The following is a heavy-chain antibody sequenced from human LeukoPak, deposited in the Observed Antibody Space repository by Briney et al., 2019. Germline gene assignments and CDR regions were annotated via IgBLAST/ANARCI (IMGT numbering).Heavy chain of an antibody. J-gene: IGHJ4*02. CDR2: INSNGGTT. CDR3: ARAPTVTAESAFGY. Sequence: LPGGSLRLSCVASGFTFSNYAMHWVRQTPGKGLEYVSGINSNGGTTQYANSVKGRFTISRDNSKHTLYLQMGSLRTEDMAVYYCARAPTVTAESAFGYWGQGTLVTVSS. D-gene: IGHD4-17*01. V-gene: IGHV3-64*01. CDR1: GFTFSNYA.